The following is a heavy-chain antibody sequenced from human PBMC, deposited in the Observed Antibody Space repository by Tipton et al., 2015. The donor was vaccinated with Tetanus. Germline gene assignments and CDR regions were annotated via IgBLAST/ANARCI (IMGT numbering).Heavy chain of an antibody. CDR1: GFPFHSYH. J-gene: IGHJ4*02. V-gene: IGHV3-48*02. Sequence: SLRLSCATSGFPFHSYHMAWVRQAPGKGLEWISYIGDAKTVMQYADSVKGRFTVSRDNAENSLFLQMTSLRDEDTAVYFCARVIRRSMTGYGVFDSWGQGTLVAVSS. CDR2: IGDAKTVM. CDR3: ARVIRRSMTGYGVFDS. D-gene: IGHD3-9*01.